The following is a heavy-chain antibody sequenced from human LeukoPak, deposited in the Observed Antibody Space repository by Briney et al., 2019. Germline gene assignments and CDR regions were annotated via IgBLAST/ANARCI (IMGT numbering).Heavy chain of an antibody. CDR3: ARDVRIESPELYSLYSSTDYYYYRDV. CDR1: GFTVSSNY. J-gene: IGHJ6*03. V-gene: IGHV3-53*01. CDR2: IYSGGST. Sequence: GGSLRLSCAASGFTVSSNYMSWVRQAPGKGLEWVSVIYSGGSTYYADSVKGRFTISRDNSKNTLYLQMNSLRAEDTAVYYCARDVRIESPELYSLYSSTDYYYYRDVWGKGTPVTVSS. D-gene: IGHD6-13*01.